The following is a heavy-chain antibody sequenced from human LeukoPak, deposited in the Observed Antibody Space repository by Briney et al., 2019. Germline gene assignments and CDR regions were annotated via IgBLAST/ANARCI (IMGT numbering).Heavy chain of an antibody. CDR1: GGSFSGYY. V-gene: IGHV4-34*01. Sequence: SETLSLTCAVYGGSFSGYYWSWIRQPPGKGLEWIGEINHSGSTNYNPSLKSRVTISVDTSKNQFSLKLSSVTAADTAVYYCARGSVEARWFDYWGQGTLVTVSS. J-gene: IGHJ4*02. CDR2: INHSGST. CDR3: ARGSVEARWFDY. D-gene: IGHD2-15*01.